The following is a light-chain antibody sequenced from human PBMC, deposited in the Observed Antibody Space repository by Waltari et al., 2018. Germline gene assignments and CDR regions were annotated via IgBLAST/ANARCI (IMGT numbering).Light chain of an antibody. J-gene: IGLJ2*01. CDR2: GGN. V-gene: IGLV2-23*01. CDR1: SSDVGSSNL. Sequence: QSALTQPASVSGSPGQSITISCTGTSSDVGSSNLVSCYQHHPGKAPKLLIYGGNKRPSGVYNRFSGSKSGNTASLTISGLQAEDEADYYCCSYAGASTVVFGGGTRVTVL. CDR3: CSYAGASTVV.